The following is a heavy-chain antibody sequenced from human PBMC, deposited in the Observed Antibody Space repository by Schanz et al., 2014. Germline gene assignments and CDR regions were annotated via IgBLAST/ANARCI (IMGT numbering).Heavy chain of an antibody. V-gene: IGHV3-64D*06. D-gene: IGHD2-21*02. Sequence: VQLVESGGGVVQFGRSLRLSCSASGFTFSSYAMHWVRQASGKGLEYVSAITRSGGGTYYSDSVKGRFTISRDNSKNTLYLQMSSLRHEDSAVYYCVKDAYCAGDCFPAEYFQHWGQGTLVTVSS. CDR1: GFTFSSYA. J-gene: IGHJ1*01. CDR2: ITRSGGGT. CDR3: VKDAYCAGDCFPAEYFQH.